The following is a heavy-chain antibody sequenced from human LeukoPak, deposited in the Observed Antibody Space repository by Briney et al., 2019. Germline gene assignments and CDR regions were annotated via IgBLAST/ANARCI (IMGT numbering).Heavy chain of an antibody. J-gene: IGHJ4*02. Sequence: GGSLRLSCAASGFTFSSYGMHWVRQAPGKELEWVAVISHDGSNKDYADSVKGRFTISRDNSKNTLYLQMNSLRAEDTAVYYCARIGYSSSCFDYWGQGTVVTVSS. D-gene: IGHD6-13*01. V-gene: IGHV3-30-3*01. CDR1: GFTFSSYG. CDR3: ARIGYSSSCFDY. CDR2: ISHDGSNK.